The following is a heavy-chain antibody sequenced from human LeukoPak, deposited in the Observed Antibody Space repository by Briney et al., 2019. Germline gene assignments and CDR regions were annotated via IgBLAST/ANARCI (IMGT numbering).Heavy chain of an antibody. CDR1: GYTFTSYD. V-gene: IGHV1-8*01. CDR3: ARAGRGQSYYDFWSGYSHLTIDY. J-gene: IGHJ4*02. D-gene: IGHD3-3*01. CDR2: MNPNSGNT. Sequence: GASVKVSCKASGYTFTSYDINWVRQATGQGLEWMGWMNPNSGNTGYAQKFQGRVTMTRSTSISTAYMELSSLRSEDTAVYYCARAGRGQSYYDFWSGYSHLTIDYWGQGTLVTVSS.